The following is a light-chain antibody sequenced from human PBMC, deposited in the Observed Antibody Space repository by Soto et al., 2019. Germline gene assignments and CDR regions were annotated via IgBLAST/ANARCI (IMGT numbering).Light chain of an antibody. V-gene: IGKV1-33*01. Sequence: DSQRTQSPSSLSASVGDRVTITCQASQDMSNYLNWYQQKPGKAPKLLIYDASNLEPGVPSRFSGSGTGTDFTFTISSLQPEDIATYYWQQYDNLPLTFGGGTKVEIK. CDR1: QDMSNY. CDR2: DAS. J-gene: IGKJ4*01. CDR3: QQYDNLPLT.